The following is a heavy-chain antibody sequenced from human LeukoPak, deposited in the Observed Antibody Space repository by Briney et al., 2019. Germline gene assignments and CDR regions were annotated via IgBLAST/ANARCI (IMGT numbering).Heavy chain of an antibody. Sequence: PGGSLRLSCAASGFTFSSYAMHWVRQAPGKGLEWVAVISYDGSNKYYADSVKGRFTISRDNSKNTLYLQMNSLRAEDTAVYYCARGLVPAAIDRSLLYWGQGTLVTVSS. J-gene: IGHJ4*02. V-gene: IGHV3-30-3*01. CDR1: GFTFSSYA. D-gene: IGHD2-2*01. CDR3: ARGLVPAAIDRSLLY. CDR2: ISYDGSNK.